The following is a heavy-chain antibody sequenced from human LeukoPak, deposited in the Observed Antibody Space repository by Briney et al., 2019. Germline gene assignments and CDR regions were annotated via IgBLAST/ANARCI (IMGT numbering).Heavy chain of an antibody. D-gene: IGHD2-15*01. CDR1: GASITRYY. J-gene: IGHJ4*02. V-gene: IGHV4-59*12. CDR2: IYYSGST. CDR3: ARAVGVGHCSGGTCYAIYY. Sequence: SETLSLTCTVSGASITRYYWSWSRQPPGKGLEWIGYIYYSGSTTYKPSLKSRVTTSVDRSKNQFSLNLSSVTAADTAVYFCARAVGVGHCSGGTCYAIYYWGQGILVTVSS.